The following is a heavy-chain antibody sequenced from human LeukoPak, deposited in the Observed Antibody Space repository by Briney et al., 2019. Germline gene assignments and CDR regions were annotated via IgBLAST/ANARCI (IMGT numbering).Heavy chain of an antibody. V-gene: IGHV7-4-1*02. J-gene: IGHJ4*02. CDR1: GYTFTSYA. CDR3: AREGPGEYSSSTVDY. Sequence: GASVKVSCKASGYTFTSYAMNWVRQAPGQGLEWMGWINTNTGNPTYAQGFTGRFVFSLDTSVSSAYLQISSLRAEDTAVYYCAREGPGEYSSSTVDYWGQGTLVTVSS. D-gene: IGHD6-6*01. CDR2: INTNTGNP.